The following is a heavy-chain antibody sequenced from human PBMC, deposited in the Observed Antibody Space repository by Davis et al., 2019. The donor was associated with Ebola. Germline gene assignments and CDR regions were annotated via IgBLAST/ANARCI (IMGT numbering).Heavy chain of an antibody. J-gene: IGHJ4*02. V-gene: IGHV3-30-3*01. CDR3: ATKSAPIDY. Sequence: GGSLRLSCAASGFTFSSYAMLWVRQAPGKGLEWVAVISYDGSNKYYADSVKGRFTISRDNSKNTLYLQMNSLRAEDTAVYYCATKSAPIDYWGQGTLVTVSS. D-gene: IGHD2-2*01. CDR2: ISYDGSNK. CDR1: GFTFSSYA.